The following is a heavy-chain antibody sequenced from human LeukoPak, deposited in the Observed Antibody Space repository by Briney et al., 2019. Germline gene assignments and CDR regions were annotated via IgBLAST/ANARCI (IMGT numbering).Heavy chain of an antibody. CDR3: ARERDGYTHFYYYMDV. Sequence: GGSLRLSCAASGFTFSGYSMSWVRQAPGKGLEWVSSISTSSSYIYYADSVKGRFTISRDNAKNSLYLQMNSLRAEDTAVYYCARERDGYTHFYYYMDVWGKGTTVTISS. CDR2: ISTSSSYI. D-gene: IGHD5-24*01. CDR1: GFTFSGYS. J-gene: IGHJ6*03. V-gene: IGHV3-21*01.